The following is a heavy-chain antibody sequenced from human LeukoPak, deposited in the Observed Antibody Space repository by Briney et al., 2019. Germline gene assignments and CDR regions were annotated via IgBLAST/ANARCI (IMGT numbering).Heavy chain of an antibody. Sequence: PGGSLRLSCAASGFTFSSYGMHWVRQAPGKGLEWVAVISYDGSNKYYADSVKGRFTISRDNSKNTLYLQMSSLRAEDTAVYYCAKGKGYFDWLTYRGDPTNFDYWGQGTLVTVSS. CDR3: AKGKGYFDWLTYRGDPTNFDY. D-gene: IGHD3-9*01. CDR2: ISYDGSNK. J-gene: IGHJ4*02. V-gene: IGHV3-30*18. CDR1: GFTFSSYG.